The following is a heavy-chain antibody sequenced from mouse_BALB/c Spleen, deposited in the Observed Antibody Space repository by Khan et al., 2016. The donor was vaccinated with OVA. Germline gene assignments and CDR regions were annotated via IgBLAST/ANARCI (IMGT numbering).Heavy chain of an antibody. Sequence: QVRLQQSGPGLVAPSQSLSITCTVSGFSLTNYGVHWVRQPPGKGLEWLGVIWAGGSTNYNSALMSRLSISKDNDKSQVFLKMNSLQTDDTAMYFCARNREPDYFDYWGQGTTLTVSS. V-gene: IGHV2-9*02. CDR1: GFSLTNYG. CDR2: IWAGGST. CDR3: ARNREPDYFDY. J-gene: IGHJ2*01.